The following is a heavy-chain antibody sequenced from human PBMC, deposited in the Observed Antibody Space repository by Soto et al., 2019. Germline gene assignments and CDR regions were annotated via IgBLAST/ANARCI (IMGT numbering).Heavy chain of an antibody. Sequence: ASVKVSCKVSGYTLTELSMHWVRQAPGKGLEWMGGFDPEDGETIYAQKFQGRVTMTEDTSTDTAYMELSSLRSEDTAVYYCATVADFGVVKPLYYYYYGMDVWGQGTTVTSP. J-gene: IGHJ6*02. CDR1: GYTLTELS. CDR2: FDPEDGET. V-gene: IGHV1-24*01. CDR3: ATVADFGVVKPLYYYYYGMDV. D-gene: IGHD3-3*01.